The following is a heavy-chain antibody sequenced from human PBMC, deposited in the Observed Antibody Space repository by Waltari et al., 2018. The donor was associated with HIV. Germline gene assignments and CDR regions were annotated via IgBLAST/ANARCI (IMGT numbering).Heavy chain of an antibody. CDR1: GGTFSSYA. V-gene: IGHV1-69*01. Sequence: QVQLVQSGAEVTKPGSSVKVSCRGSGGTFSSYAISWVGQAPGQGLEWMGGIIPIFGTANYAQKFQGRVTITADESTSTAYMELSSLRSEDTAVYYCARGQYYYDSTRGAFDIWGQGTMVTVSS. CDR3: ARGQYYYDSTRGAFDI. J-gene: IGHJ3*02. D-gene: IGHD3-22*01. CDR2: IIPIFGTA.